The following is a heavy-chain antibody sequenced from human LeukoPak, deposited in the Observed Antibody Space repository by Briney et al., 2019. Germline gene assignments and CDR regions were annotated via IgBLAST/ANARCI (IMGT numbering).Heavy chain of an antibody. CDR2: IYYSGST. J-gene: IGHJ4*02. Sequence: SETLSLTCTVSGGSISSSSYYWGWIRQPPGKGLEWIGSIYYSGSTYYNPSLKSRVTISVDTSKNQFSLKLSSVTAADTAVYYCARLISYGGTRVFDYWGQGTLVTVSS. CDR1: GGSISSSSYY. V-gene: IGHV4-39*01. D-gene: IGHD4-23*01. CDR3: ARLISYGGTRVFDY.